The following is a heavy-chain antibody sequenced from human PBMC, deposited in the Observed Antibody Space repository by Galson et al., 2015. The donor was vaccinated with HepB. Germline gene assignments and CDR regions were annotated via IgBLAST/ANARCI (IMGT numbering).Heavy chain of an antibody. D-gene: IGHD6-6*01. CDR3: ARRVYSSSWGYYYYMDV. CDR1: GYSFTSYW. J-gene: IGHJ6*03. CDR2: IDPSDSYT. V-gene: IGHV5-10-1*01. Sequence: QSGAEVKKPGESLRISCKGSGYSFTSYWISWVRQMPGKGLEWMGRIDPSDSYTNYSPSFQGHVTISADKSISTAYLQWSSLKASDTAMYYCARRVYSSSWGYYYYMDVWGKGTTVTVSS.